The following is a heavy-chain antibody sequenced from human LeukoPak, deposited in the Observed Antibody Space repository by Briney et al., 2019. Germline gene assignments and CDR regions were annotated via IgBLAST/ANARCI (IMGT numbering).Heavy chain of an antibody. CDR2: ISYDGSNK. J-gene: IGHJ6*03. Sequence: GGSLTLSCAASGFTFSSYAMHWVRQAPGKGLEWVAFISYDGSNKYYADSVKGRFTISRDNSKNTLYLQMNSLRAEDTAVYYCARGDSTSPAVNYYKYYYMDVSGKGATVTVYS. CDR3: ARGDSTSPAVNYYKYYYMDV. D-gene: IGHD6-6*01. V-gene: IGHV3-30*01. CDR1: GFTFSSYA.